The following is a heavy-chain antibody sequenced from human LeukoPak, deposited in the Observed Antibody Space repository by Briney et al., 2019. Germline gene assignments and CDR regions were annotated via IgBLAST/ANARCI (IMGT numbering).Heavy chain of an antibody. CDR2: INPNSGDT. Sequence: ASVKVSCKASGYTFTGYYMHWVRQAPGQGLEWMGRINPNSGDTNVAQKFQGRVTMTRDTSISTAYMELSRLRSDDTAVYYCARLPRTNWGCFDYWGQGTLVTVSS. J-gene: IGHJ4*02. CDR3: ARLPRTNWGCFDY. D-gene: IGHD7-27*01. CDR1: GYTFTGYY. V-gene: IGHV1-2*06.